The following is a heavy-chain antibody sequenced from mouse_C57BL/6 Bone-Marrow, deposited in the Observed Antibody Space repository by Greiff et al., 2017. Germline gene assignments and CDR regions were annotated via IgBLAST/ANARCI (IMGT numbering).Heavy chain of an antibody. Sequence: EVQLQQSGPVLVKPGASVKMSCKASGYTFTDYYMNWVKQSHGKSLEWIGVINPYNGGTSYNQKFKGKATLTVDKSSSTAYMELNSLTSEDSAVXYCAREYYYGSFYYAMDYWGQGTSVTVSS. CDR2: INPYNGGT. J-gene: IGHJ4*01. CDR3: AREYYYGSFYYAMDY. CDR1: GYTFTDYY. V-gene: IGHV1-19*01. D-gene: IGHD1-1*01.